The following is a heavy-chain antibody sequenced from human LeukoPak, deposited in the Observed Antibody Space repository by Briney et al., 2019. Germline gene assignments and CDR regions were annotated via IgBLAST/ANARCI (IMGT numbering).Heavy chain of an antibody. Sequence: GGSQRLSCAASGFTFSSYEMNWVRQAPGKGLEWVANIKQDGSEKYYVDSVKGRFTISRDNAKNSLYLQMNSLRAENTAVYYCARGDDYGDHGVDYWGQGTLVTVSS. CDR3: ARGDDYGDHGVDY. V-gene: IGHV3-7*01. D-gene: IGHD4-17*01. CDR1: GFTFSSYE. CDR2: IKQDGSEK. J-gene: IGHJ4*02.